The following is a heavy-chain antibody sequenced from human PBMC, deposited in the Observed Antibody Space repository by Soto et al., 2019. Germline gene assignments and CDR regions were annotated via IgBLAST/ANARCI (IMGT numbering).Heavy chain of an antibody. Sequence: SETLSLTCTVSGGSISSGDYYWSWIRQPPGKGLEWIGYIYYSGSTYYNPSLKSRVTISVDTSKNQFSLKLSSVTAADTAVYYCAREPLTLSPGYYFDYWGQGTLVTVSS. V-gene: IGHV4-30-4*01. D-gene: IGHD3-16*01. CDR1: GGSISSGDYY. J-gene: IGHJ4*02. CDR2: IYYSGST. CDR3: AREPLTLSPGYYFDY.